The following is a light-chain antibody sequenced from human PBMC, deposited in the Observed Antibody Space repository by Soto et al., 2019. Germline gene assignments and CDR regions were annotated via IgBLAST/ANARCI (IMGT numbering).Light chain of an antibody. J-gene: IGLJ2*01. V-gene: IGLV7-43*01. CDR2: STI. Sequence: QAVVTQEPSLTVSPGGTVTLTCASSTGAVTSGYYPNWFQQKPGQAPRALIYSTIHKHSWTPARFSGSLLGGKAALTLSGMQPEDEAEYYCLLYYGGARGVFGGGTKLTVL. CDR3: LLYYGGARGV. CDR1: TGAVTSGYY.